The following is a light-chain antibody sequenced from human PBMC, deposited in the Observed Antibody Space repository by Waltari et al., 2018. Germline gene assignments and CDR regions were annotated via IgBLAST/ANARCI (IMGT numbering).Light chain of an antibody. CDR1: QSVSYTASNKHY. CDR2: WAS. V-gene: IGKV4-1*01. Sequence: DSVMTQSPDSLAVSLGERATINGKSSQSVSYTASNKHYLAWYQQKPGQPPKLISYWASNRESGVPDRFSGSGSGTDFTLTISRLQAEDVAVYYCQQYYTTPLTCGGGTKVEI. J-gene: IGKJ4*01. CDR3: QQYYTTPLT.